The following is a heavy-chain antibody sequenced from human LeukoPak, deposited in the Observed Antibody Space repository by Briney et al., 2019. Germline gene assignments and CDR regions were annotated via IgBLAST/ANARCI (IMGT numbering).Heavy chain of an antibody. CDR3: ARRRMIRGVIIFDY. CDR2: VYFSGTS. V-gene: IGHV4-61*01. CDR1: GVSVSSGTYY. D-gene: IGHD3-10*01. Sequence: RSSETLSLTCSVSGVSVSSGTYYETWIRQPPGKGLEWIGHVYFSGTSSYNPSLKSRVTISADTSKNQFSLKLISVTAADTAVYFCARRRMIRGVIIFDYWGPGALVTVSS. J-gene: IGHJ4*02.